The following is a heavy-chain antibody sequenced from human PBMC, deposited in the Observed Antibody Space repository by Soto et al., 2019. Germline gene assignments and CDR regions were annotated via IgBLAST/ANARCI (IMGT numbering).Heavy chain of an antibody. CDR3: ARFSENYYDSSGYPLYFDY. CDR1: GFTFSSYA. Sequence: GGSLRLSCAASGFTFSSYAMSWVRQAPGKGLEWVSSISSSSSYIYYADSVKGRFTISRDNAKNSLYLQMNSLRAEDTAVYYCARFSENYYDSSGYPLYFDYWGQGTLVTVSS. CDR2: ISSSSSYI. J-gene: IGHJ4*02. V-gene: IGHV3-21*01. D-gene: IGHD3-22*01.